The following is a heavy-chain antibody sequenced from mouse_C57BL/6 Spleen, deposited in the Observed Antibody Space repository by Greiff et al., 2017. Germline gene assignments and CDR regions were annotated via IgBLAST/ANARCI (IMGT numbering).Heavy chain of an antibody. V-gene: IGHV6-3*01. CDR1: GFTFSNYW. CDR3: TVPPTGVAGMDY. J-gene: IGHJ4*01. D-gene: IGHD1-1*01. Sequence: EVHLVESGGGLVQPGGSMKLSCVASGFTFSNYWMNWVRQSPEKGLEWVAQIRLKSDNYATHYAESVKGRFTISRDDSKSSVYLQMNNLRAEDTGIYYCTVPPTGVAGMDYWGQGTSVTVSS. CDR2: IRLKSDNYAT.